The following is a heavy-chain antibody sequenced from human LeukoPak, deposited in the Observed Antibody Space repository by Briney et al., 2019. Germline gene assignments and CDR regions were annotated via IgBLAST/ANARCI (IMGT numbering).Heavy chain of an antibody. V-gene: IGHV5-51*01. CDR1: GYSFTTYW. CDR2: IYPGDSDT. Sequence: GESLKISCKGSGYSFTTYWIAWVRQMPGKGLEWMGIIYPGDSDTRYSPSFQGQVTISADKSINTAYLQWSSLKASDTAMYYCARPESKAARRIDYWGQGPLVPVPS. CDR3: ARPESKAARRIDY. D-gene: IGHD6-6*01. J-gene: IGHJ4*02.